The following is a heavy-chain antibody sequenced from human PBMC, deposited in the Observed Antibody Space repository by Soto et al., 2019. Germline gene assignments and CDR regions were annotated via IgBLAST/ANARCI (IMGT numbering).Heavy chain of an antibody. V-gene: IGHV3-74*01. D-gene: IGHD3-10*01. CDR2: ITSDGSDT. CDR3: ARDKVPFYGPGSFAY. Sequence: EVQLVESGGGLVQPGGSLRLSCAASGFTFSSYWMHWVRQAPGKGLVWVLRITSDGSDTTYADSVKGRFTISRDNAKNTLLLQLNSLRAEDTAVYYCARDKVPFYGPGSFAYWGQGTLVTVSS. J-gene: IGHJ4*02. CDR1: GFTFSSYW.